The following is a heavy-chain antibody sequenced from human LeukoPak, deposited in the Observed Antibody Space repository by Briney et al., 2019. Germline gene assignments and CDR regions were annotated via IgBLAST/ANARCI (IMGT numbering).Heavy chain of an antibody. Sequence: AGGSLRLSCAASGFTFSNYVMTWVRQAPGKGLEWVSAITGSGGGTFYADSAKGRFTVSRDNSKNTLYLQMNSLRVGDTAVYYCAKKIEGFSSDTPTAVDYWGQGTLVTVSS. CDR3: AKKIEGFSSDTPTAVDY. J-gene: IGHJ4*02. CDR2: ITGSGGGT. V-gene: IGHV3-23*01. CDR1: GFTFSNYV. D-gene: IGHD3-22*01.